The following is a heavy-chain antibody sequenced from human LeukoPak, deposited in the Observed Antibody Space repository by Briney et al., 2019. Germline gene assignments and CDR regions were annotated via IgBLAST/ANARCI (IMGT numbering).Heavy chain of an antibody. CDR1: GGSISSYY. CDR3: ARDLKQLVDDGNWFDP. V-gene: IGHV4-4*07. J-gene: IGHJ5*02. CDR2: IYTSGST. D-gene: IGHD6-6*01. Sequence: PSETLSLTCTVSGGSISSYYWSWIRQPAGKGLEWIGRIYTSGSTNYNPSLKSRVTMSVDTSKNQFSLKLSSVTAADTAVYYCARDLKQLVDDGNWFDPWGQGTLVTVSS.